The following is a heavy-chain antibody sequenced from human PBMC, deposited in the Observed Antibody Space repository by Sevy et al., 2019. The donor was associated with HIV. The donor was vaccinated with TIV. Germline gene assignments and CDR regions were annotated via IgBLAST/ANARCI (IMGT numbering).Heavy chain of an antibody. CDR3: AKGTLVVPTVIYYYYGMSV. D-gene: IGHD2-2*02. J-gene: IGHJ6*02. Sequence: GGSLRLSCAASGFTFSSYAMSWVRQAPGKGLEWVSAISHSGDGTYYADSVKGWFTISRDNSKNTLYLEMNSLRAEDTAVYYCAKGTLVVPTVIYYYYGMSVWGQGTTVTVSS. V-gene: IGHV3-23*01. CDR1: GFTFSSYA. CDR2: ISHSGDGT.